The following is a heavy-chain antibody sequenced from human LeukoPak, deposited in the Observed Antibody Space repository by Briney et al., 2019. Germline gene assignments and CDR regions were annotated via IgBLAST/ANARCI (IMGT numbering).Heavy chain of an antibody. Sequence: GGAPRLSCTVSGFTFSDHYMSWIRQAPGKGLEGILYISQSGSIKYYADSVKGRFTISRDNTKNSLFLQMNSLRADDTAVYFCTPYCSGDSCYGPGFQHWGQGTQVSVSS. J-gene: IGHJ4*02. CDR3: TPYCSGDSCYGPGFQH. CDR1: GFTFSDHY. V-gene: IGHV3-11*01. D-gene: IGHD2-15*01. CDR2: ISQSGSIK.